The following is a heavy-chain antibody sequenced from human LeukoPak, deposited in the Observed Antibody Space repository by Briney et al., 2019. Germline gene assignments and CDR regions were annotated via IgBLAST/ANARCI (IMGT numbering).Heavy chain of an antibody. V-gene: IGHV3-48*01. D-gene: IGHD6-6*01. J-gene: IGHJ4*02. CDR3: AKDATARPTIDY. CDR1: GFTFSSHS. CDR2: ISSSSSTI. Sequence: GGSRRLSCAASGFTFSSHSMNWVRQAPGKGLEWVSYISSSSSTIYYADSVKGRFTISRDNSKNTLYLQMNSLRAEDTAVYFCAKDATARPTIDYWGQGTLVTVSS.